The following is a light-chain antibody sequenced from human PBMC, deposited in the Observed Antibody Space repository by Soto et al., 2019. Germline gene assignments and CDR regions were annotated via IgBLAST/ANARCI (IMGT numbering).Light chain of an antibody. Sequence: QSVLTQPPSVSAAPGQKVTISCSGSSSNIGSNYVSWYQQLPGTAPKLLIYDDNKRPSGIPDRFSGSKSGTSATLGITGLQTGDEADYYCQSYDSSNPSVVFGGGTKLTVL. CDR1: SSNIGSNY. V-gene: IGLV1-51*01. CDR3: QSYDSSNPSVV. J-gene: IGLJ2*01. CDR2: DDN.